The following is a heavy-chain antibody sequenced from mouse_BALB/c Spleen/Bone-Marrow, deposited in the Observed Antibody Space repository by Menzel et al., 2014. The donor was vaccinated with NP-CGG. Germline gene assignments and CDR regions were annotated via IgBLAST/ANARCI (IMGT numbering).Heavy chain of an antibody. V-gene: IGHV1-54*01. D-gene: IGHD2-4*01. J-gene: IGHJ3*01. CDR3: ARAIYYDYVGRGPRAY. Sequence: LQESRAEMVRPGTLVKASCKASAYAFTNYLTEWILKRLGQGLEWIGPIKPGSDSSTYNEKFRGKATLSADNSFSTAYMQLSRLTSDVSAVYFCARAIYYDYVGRGPRAYWAQAPLVTVS. CDR1: AYAFTNYL. CDR2: IKPGSDSS.